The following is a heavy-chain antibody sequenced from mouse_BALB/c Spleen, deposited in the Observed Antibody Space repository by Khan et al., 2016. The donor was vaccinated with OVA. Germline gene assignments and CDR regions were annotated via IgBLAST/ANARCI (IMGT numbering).Heavy chain of an antibody. J-gene: IGHJ3*01. D-gene: IGHD2-1*01. CDR3: ASPGKTFAY. CDR1: GFTFSSFG. Sequence: EVQLVESGGGLVQPGGSRKLSCAASGFTFSSFGMHWVRQAPEKGLEWVAYITSGSSTISYAATVKGRFTVSRDNPENTLSLQMTSLRSEDTAMYYCASPGKTFAYWGQGTLVTVSA. CDR2: ITSGSSTI. V-gene: IGHV5-17*02.